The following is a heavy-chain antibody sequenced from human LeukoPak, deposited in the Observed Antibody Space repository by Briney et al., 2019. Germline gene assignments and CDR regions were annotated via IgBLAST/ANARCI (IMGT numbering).Heavy chain of an antibody. CDR1: GGSISSYY. D-gene: IGHD3-16*02. CDR3: ARGGRGYPSPLDY. Sequence: PSETLSLTCTVTGGSISSYYWSWIRQPPGKGLEWIGYIYYSGSTNYNPSLKSRVTISVDTSKNQFSLKLSSVTAADTAVYYCARGGRGYPSPLDYWGQGTLVTVSS. J-gene: IGHJ4*02. V-gene: IGHV4-59*01. CDR2: IYYSGST.